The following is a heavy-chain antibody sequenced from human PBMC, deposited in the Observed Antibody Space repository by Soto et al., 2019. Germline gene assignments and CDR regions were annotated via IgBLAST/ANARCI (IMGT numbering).Heavy chain of an antibody. CDR3: AREVVVVAATRYYYYYSGMDV. V-gene: IGHV4-61*01. Sequence: PSETLSLTCTVSGGSVGSGSYYCSWIRQPPGKGLEWIGYIYYSGSTNYNPSLKSRVTISVDTSKNQFSLKLSSVTAADTAVYYCAREVVVVAATRYYYYYSGMDVWGQGTTVTGLL. D-gene: IGHD2-15*01. CDR1: GGSVGSGSYY. CDR2: IYYSGST. J-gene: IGHJ6*02.